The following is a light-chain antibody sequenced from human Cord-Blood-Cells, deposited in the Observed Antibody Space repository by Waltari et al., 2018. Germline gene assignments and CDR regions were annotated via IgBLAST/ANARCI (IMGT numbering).Light chain of an antibody. CDR3: QQRSNWLT. J-gene: IGKJ4*01. CDR1: QSVSSY. CDR2: DAS. Sequence: EIVLPQSPATLSLSPGERATLPCRASQSVSSYLAWYQQKPGQAPRLLIYDASNRATGIAARFSGSGSGTDFTLTISSLEPEDFAVYYCQQRSNWLTFGGGTKVEIK. V-gene: IGKV3-11*01.